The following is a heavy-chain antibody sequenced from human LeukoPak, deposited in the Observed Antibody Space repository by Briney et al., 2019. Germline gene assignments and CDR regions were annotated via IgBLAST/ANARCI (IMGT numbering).Heavy chain of an antibody. D-gene: IGHD6-13*01. CDR2: ISSTSAHK. CDR1: GFTFKSFS. V-gene: IGHV3-21*06. CDR3: ATRVTADSYDASDI. J-gene: IGHJ3*02. Sequence: KSGGSLRLSCAASGFTFKSFSMTWVRQAPGKGREWVVSISSTSAHKDHADSVKGRFTISRDNDKNSLDLQMNSLRTEDTALYYCATRVTADSYDASDIWGQGTMVTVSS.